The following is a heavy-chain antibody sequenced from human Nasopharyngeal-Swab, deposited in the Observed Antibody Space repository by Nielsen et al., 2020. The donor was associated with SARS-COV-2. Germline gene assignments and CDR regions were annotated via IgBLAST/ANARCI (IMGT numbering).Heavy chain of an antibody. Sequence: GGSLRLSCAASGFTFDDYAMHWVRQAPGKGLEWVSGISWNSGSIGYADSVKGRFTISRDNAKNSLYLQMNSLRAGDTAVYYCARGYDSSGYLRPIDAFDIWGQGTMVTVSS. J-gene: IGHJ3*02. CDR2: ISWNSGSI. V-gene: IGHV3-9*01. D-gene: IGHD3-22*01. CDR1: GFTFDDYA. CDR3: ARGYDSSGYLRPIDAFDI.